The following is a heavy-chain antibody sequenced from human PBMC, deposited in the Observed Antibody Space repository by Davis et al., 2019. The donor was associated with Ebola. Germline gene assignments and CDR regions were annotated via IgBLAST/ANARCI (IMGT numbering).Heavy chain of an antibody. Sequence: PSETLSLTCAVSGGSISSSNWWSWVRQPPGKGLEWIGEIYHSGSTNYNPSLKSRVTISVDKSKNQFSLKLSSVTAADTAVYYCASWCSSTSCYSGFDPWGQGTLVTVSS. CDR2: IYHSGST. D-gene: IGHD2-2*02. V-gene: IGHV4-4*02. J-gene: IGHJ5*02. CDR1: GGSISSSNW. CDR3: ASWCSSTSCYSGFDP.